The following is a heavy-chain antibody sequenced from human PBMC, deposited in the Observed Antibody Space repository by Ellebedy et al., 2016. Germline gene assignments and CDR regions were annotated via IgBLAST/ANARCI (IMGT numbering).Heavy chain of an antibody. J-gene: IGHJ6*02. CDR2: INHSGST. Sequence: SETLSLXXAVYGGSFSGYYWSWIRQPPGKGLEWIGEINHSGSTNYNPSLKSRVTISVDTSKNQFSLKLSSVTAADTAVYYCARTFGESGYDENYYYYGMDVWGQGTTVTVSS. CDR1: GGSFSGYY. D-gene: IGHD5-12*01. V-gene: IGHV4-34*01. CDR3: ARTFGESGYDENYYYYGMDV.